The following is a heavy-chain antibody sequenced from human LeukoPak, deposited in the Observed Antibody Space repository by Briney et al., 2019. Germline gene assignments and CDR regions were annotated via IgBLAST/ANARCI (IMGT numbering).Heavy chain of an antibody. V-gene: IGHV4-59*02. J-gene: IGHJ3*02. CDR1: GGSVSNYY. CDR3: ARGGSSSTWPPAHSFDI. D-gene: IGHD6-13*01. Sequence: SETLSLTCSVSGGSVSNYYWSWIRQPPGKGLEWIGYIYYSGSTNCNPSLKSRVTISVDTSKNQYSLKLSSVTAADTAVYYCARGGSSSTWPPAHSFDIWGLGTMVTVSS. CDR2: IYYSGST.